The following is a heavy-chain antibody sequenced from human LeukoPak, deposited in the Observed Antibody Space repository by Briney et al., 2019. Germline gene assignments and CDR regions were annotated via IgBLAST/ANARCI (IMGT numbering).Heavy chain of an antibody. CDR1: GFTFSSYA. CDR2: ISGSGGST. J-gene: IGHJ5*02. CDR3: AKDRPIVVVPAAMGS. D-gene: IGHD2-2*01. V-gene: IGHV3-23*01. Sequence: SGGSLRLSCAAPGFTFSSYAMSWVRQAPGKGLEWVSAISGSGGSTYYADSVKGRFTISRDNSKNTLYLQMNSLRAEDTAVYYCAKDRPIVVVPAAMGSWGQGTLVTVSS.